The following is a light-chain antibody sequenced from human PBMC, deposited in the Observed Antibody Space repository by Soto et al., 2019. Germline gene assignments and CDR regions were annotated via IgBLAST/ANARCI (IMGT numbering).Light chain of an antibody. J-gene: IGKJ2*01. CDR1: RGVSANY. CDR2: GAS. Sequence: ENLLTQSPGTLSLSPGEGATLSCRASRGVSANYLAWYQQKPGQAPTLLIYGASIRAAGIPDRFSGSGSGTDYTLTISSLEAEDFAVYYCQHRDNWSYIFGQGTKVDIK. CDR3: QHRDNWSYI. V-gene: IGKV3D-20*02.